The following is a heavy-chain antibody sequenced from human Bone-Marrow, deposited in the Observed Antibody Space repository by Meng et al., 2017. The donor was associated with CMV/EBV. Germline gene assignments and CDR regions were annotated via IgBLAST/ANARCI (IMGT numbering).Heavy chain of an antibody. CDR3: ATGPGYDSSGYYFEYFQH. D-gene: IGHD3-22*01. CDR1: GYTLTELS. Sequence: QVQLVQSGAGVKKPGASVKVSCKVSGYTLTELSMHWVRQAPGKGLEWMGGFDPEDGETIYAQKFQGRVTMTEDTSTDTAYMELSSLRSEDTAVYYCATGPGYDSSGYYFEYFQHWGQGTLVTVSS. J-gene: IGHJ1*01. CDR2: FDPEDGET. V-gene: IGHV1-24*01.